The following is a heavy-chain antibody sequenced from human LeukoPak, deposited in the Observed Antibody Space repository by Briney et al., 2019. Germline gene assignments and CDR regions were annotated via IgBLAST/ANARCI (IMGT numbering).Heavy chain of an antibody. Sequence: GGSLRLSCAASGLTVSSNYMTWVRQAPGKGLEWVSVLYSGGSAYYTDSVKGRFTISRDNSKNTLYLQMNSLRAEDTAVYYCAAPEPALHSAYDDLYYYYGMDVWGQGTTVTVSS. CDR2: LYSGGSA. J-gene: IGHJ6*02. D-gene: IGHD5-12*01. CDR1: GLTVSSNY. V-gene: IGHV3-66*01. CDR3: AAPEPALHSAYDDLYYYYGMDV.